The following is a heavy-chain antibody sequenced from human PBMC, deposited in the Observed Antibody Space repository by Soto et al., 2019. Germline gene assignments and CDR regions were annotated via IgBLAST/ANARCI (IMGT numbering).Heavy chain of an antibody. CDR3: ARTSRFDC. D-gene: IGHD6-6*01. J-gene: IGHJ4*02. CDR2: INHSGST. Sequence: QVQLQQWGAGLLKPSETLSLTCAVYCGSFSSYYWSWIRQPPGKGLEWIGEINHSGSTNYNPSLTSRVTMSVDTSKNQFSLTLSSVTAADTAVYYCARTSRFDCWGQGTLVTVSS. V-gene: IGHV4-34*01. CDR1: CGSFSSYY.